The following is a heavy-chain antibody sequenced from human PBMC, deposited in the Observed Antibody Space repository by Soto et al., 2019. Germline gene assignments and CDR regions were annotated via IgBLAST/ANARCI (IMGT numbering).Heavy chain of an antibody. CDR1: GFTFSNAW. J-gene: IGHJ6*02. D-gene: IGHD6-13*01. V-gene: IGHV3-15*07. Sequence: GGSLRISCAASGFTFSNAWMNWVRQAPGKGLEWVGRIKSKTDGGTTDYAAPVKGRFTISRDDSKSTLYLQMNSLKTEDTAVYYCTTGRPTHYNSSSWYLTSYFPGYYYYYYGMDVWGQGTTVTVSS. CDR3: TTGRPTHYNSSSWYLTSYFPGYYYYYYGMDV. CDR2: IKSKTDGGTT.